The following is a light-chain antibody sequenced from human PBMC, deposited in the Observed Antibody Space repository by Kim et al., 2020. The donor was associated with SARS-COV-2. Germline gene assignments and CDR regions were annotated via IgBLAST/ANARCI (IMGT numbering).Light chain of an antibody. Sequence: QAVVTQEPSLTVSPGETVTLTCSSSTGPVTSSHFPYWFQQRPGQAPRTLISDTTNTHSWTTARFSGSLLGDKAALTLSGAQPEDEADYYCLLSYSGVWVFGGGTQLTVL. CDR2: DTT. CDR1: TGPVTSSHF. V-gene: IGLV7-46*01. J-gene: IGLJ3*02. CDR3: LLSYSGVWV.